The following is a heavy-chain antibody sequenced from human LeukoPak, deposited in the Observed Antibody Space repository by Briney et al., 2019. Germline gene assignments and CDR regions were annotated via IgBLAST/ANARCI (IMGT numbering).Heavy chain of an antibody. D-gene: IGHD3-22*01. CDR2: IKQDGSEK. Sequence: GGSLRLSCAASGFTFSSYWMSWVRQAPGKGLEWVANIKQDGSEKYYVDSVKGRFTISRDNAKNSLYLQMNSLRAEDTAVYYCARDSGEYYYDSSGSLFDYWGQGTLVTVSS. CDR3: ARDSGEYYYDSSGSLFDY. V-gene: IGHV3-7*01. J-gene: IGHJ4*02. CDR1: GFTFSSYW.